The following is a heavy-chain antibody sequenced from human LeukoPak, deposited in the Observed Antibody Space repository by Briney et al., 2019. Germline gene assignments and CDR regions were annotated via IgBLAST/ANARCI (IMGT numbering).Heavy chain of an antibody. Sequence: GGSLSLSCAASGFTFSSYAMSWVRQAPGRGLEWVSTISGSGDSTYYADSGKGWFTIFRENPENTLYLQMNSLRAADTAVYYCAKEGLVNFYYFDYWGQGTLVTVSS. CDR1: GFTFSSYA. CDR3: AKEGLVNFYYFDY. D-gene: IGHD1-26*01. V-gene: IGHV3-23*01. CDR2: ISGSGDST. J-gene: IGHJ4*02.